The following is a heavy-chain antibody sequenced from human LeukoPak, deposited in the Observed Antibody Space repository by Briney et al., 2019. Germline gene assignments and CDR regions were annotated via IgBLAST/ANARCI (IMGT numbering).Heavy chain of an antibody. CDR3: ARGSTYSSGWYTGFDY. D-gene: IGHD6-19*01. CDR1: GFTFSSYN. V-gene: IGHV3-21*01. J-gene: IGHJ4*02. Sequence: GGSLRLSCAASGFTFSSYNMNWVRQAPGKGLEWVSSITSSSSSYIYYADSVKGRFTISRDNAKNSLYLQMNSLRAEDTAVYYCARGSTYSSGWYTGFDYWGQGTLVTVSS. CDR2: ITSSSSSYI.